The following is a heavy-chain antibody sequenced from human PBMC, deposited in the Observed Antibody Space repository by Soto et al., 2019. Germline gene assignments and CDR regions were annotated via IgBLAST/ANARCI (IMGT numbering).Heavy chain of an antibody. CDR2: IYYAGST. CDR3: ARSVSPRALTAGDFAY. J-gene: IGHJ4*02. D-gene: IGHD6-25*01. CDR1: AASFSSTYY. Sequence: SETLSLTCTVSAASFSSTYYLDLIRQPPGKVLEWIGSIYYAGSTYYNPSLKSRVTISVDTSKNQFSLKLNSVTAADTAVYYCARSVSPRALTAGDFAYWGQGAVVTV. V-gene: IGHV4-39*01.